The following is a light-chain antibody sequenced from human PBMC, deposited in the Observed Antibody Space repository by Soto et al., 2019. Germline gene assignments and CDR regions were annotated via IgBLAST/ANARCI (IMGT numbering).Light chain of an antibody. V-gene: IGKV3-11*01. CDR1: QSVSSY. J-gene: IGKJ5*01. Sequence: DIMLTQSPATLSLSLGERATLSCRASQSVSSYLAWYQQKPGQAPRLLIYDVSNRATGIPARFSGSGSGTDFTLTISSLEPEDFAVYYCKQRFTFGQGTRLEIK. CDR2: DVS. CDR3: KQRFT.